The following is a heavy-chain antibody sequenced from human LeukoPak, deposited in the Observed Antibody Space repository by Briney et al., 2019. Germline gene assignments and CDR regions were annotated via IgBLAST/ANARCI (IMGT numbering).Heavy chain of an antibody. D-gene: IGHD3-10*01. J-gene: IGHJ5*02. V-gene: IGHV4-59*01. Sequence: PSETLSLTCTVSGGSISSYYWSWIRQPPGKGLEWIGYIYYSGSTNYNPSLKSRVTISVDTSKNQFSLKLSSVTAADTAVYYCARNPGWFGELHPWFDPWGQGTLDTVSS. CDR1: GGSISSYY. CDR3: ARNPGWFGELHPWFDP. CDR2: IYYSGST.